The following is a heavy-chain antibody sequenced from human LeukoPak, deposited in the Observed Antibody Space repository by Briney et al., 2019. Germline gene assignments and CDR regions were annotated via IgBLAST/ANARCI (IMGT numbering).Heavy chain of an antibody. D-gene: IGHD1-1*01. J-gene: IGHJ4*02. Sequence: GGSLRLSCAASRFTFNTYWMHWVRHAPGKGLVWVSRIDSDGYSTAYADSVKGRFTTSRDNAKNTLYLQMNSLRAEDTAVYYCASEGTTGTTWGPDYWGQGTLVTVSS. CDR1: RFTFNTYW. CDR2: IDSDGYST. V-gene: IGHV3-74*01. CDR3: ASEGTTGTTWGPDY.